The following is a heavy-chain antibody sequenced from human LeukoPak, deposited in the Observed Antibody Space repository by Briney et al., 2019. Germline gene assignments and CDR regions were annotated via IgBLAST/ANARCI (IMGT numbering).Heavy chain of an antibody. CDR1: GFTFSSYW. CDR3: ASSIAVAGTVDYFDS. D-gene: IGHD6-19*01. V-gene: IGHV3-7*01. CDR2: IKQDGSEK. Sequence: PGGSLRLSCAASGFTFSSYWMSWVRQAPGKGLEWVANIKQDGSEKYYVDSVKGRFTISRDNAKNSLYLQMNSLRAEDTAVYYRASSIAVAGTVDYFDSWGQGTLVTVSS. J-gene: IGHJ4*02.